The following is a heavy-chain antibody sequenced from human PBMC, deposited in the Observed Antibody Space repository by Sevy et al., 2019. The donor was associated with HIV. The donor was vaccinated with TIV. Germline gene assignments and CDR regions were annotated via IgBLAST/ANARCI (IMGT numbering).Heavy chain of an antibody. D-gene: IGHD3-22*01. CDR1: GFTFSSYD. Sequence: GGSLRLSCTASGFTFSSYDMNWVRQAPGKGLEWVSKISSSGSSIYYADSVKGRFTISRDNARNTLNLQMNRLRAEDTAVYYCTRNGGDFDIGFDPWGQGTLVTVSS. CDR2: ISSSGSSI. J-gene: IGHJ5*02. CDR3: TRNGGDFDIGFDP. V-gene: IGHV3-48*03.